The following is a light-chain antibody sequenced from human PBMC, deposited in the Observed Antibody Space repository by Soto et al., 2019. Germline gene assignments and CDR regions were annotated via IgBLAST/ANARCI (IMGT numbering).Light chain of an antibody. CDR3: GADHGSGSNFDVV. J-gene: IGLJ2*01. CDR1: SGYSKYK. Sequence: QSVLTEPPSASASLGASVTLTCTLSSGYSKYKVDWYQQRPGKGPRFVMRVGTGGIVGSKGDGIPDRFSVLGSGLNRYLTIKNIQEEDESDYHCGADHGSGSNFDVVFGGGTKVTVL. CDR2: VGTGGIVG. V-gene: IGLV9-49*01.